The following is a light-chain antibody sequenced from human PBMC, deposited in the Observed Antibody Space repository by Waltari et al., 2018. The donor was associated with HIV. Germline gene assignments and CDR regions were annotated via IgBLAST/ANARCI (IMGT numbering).Light chain of an antibody. Sequence: EIVMTQSPATLSVSPGERATLSCRASQSVSSNLAWYQQNPGQAPRLLIYGASTRATGIPARFSGSGSGTEFTLTVSSLQSEDFAVYYCQQYINWPHTFGQGTKVEIK. CDR1: QSVSSN. V-gene: IGKV3-15*01. CDR3: QQYINWPHT. J-gene: IGKJ1*01. CDR2: GAS.